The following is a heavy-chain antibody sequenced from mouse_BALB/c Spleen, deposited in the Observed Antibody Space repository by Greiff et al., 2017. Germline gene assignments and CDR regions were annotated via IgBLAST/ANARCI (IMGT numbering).Heavy chain of an antibody. V-gene: IGHV5-9-3*01. Sequence: EVQVVESGGGLVKPGGSLKLSCAASGFTFSSYAMSWVRQTPEKRLEWVATISSGGSYTYYPDSVKGRFTISRDNAKNTLYLQMSSLRSEDTAMYYCARPLLDYWGQGTTLTVSS. J-gene: IGHJ2*01. CDR1: GFTFSSYA. CDR3: ARPLLDY. CDR2: ISSGGSYT. D-gene: IGHD6-5*01.